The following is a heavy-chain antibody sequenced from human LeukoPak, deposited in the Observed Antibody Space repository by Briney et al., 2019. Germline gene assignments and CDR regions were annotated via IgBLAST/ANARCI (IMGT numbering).Heavy chain of an antibody. CDR1: GDSISTSSYY. CDR2: IYYSGST. V-gene: IGHV4-39*01. J-gene: IGHJ4*02. Sequence: SETLSLTCTVSGDSISTSSYYWGWIRQPPGKGLEWLGSIYYSGSTYYNPSLRSRVTISVDTSKNQFSLNLYSVTAADTAVFYCARSYYYDYRQIDYWGQGTLVTVSS. D-gene: IGHD3-22*01. CDR3: ARSYYYDYRQIDY.